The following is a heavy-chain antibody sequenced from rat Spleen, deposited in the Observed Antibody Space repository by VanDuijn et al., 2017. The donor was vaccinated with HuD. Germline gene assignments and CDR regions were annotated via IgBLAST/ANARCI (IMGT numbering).Heavy chain of an antibody. Sequence: EVQLVESDGGLVQPGRSLKLSCAASGFTFSDYYMAWVRQAPTKGLEWVATINYDGSRTDYRDSVKGRFTISRDNARSTLNLHMDSLRSEDTAIYYCTRRGYLSDWYFDLWGPGTMVTVSS. CDR3: TRRGYLSDWYFDL. J-gene: IGHJ1*01. V-gene: IGHV5-29*01. D-gene: IGHD4-4*01. CDR1: GFTFSDYY. CDR2: INYDGSRT.